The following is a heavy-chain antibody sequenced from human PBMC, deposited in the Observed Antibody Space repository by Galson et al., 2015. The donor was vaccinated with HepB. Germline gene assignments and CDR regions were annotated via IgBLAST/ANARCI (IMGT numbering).Heavy chain of an antibody. CDR1: GYSFTSYW. V-gene: IGHV5-51*01. J-gene: IGHJ4*02. D-gene: IGHD3-22*01. CDR2: IYPGDSDT. Sequence: QSGAEVKKPGESLKISCKGSGYSFTSYWIGWVRQMPGKGLEWMGIIYPGDSDTRYSPSFQGQVTISADKPISTAYLQWSSLKASDTAMYYCARREIVVIRDSRWGYFDYWGQGTLVTVSS. CDR3: ARREIVVIRDSRWGYFDY.